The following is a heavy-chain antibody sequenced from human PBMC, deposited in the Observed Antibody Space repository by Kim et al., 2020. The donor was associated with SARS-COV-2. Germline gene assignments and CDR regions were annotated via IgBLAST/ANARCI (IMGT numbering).Heavy chain of an antibody. CDR3: AREWYNWNSGYFDY. D-gene: IGHD1-20*01. CDR2: ISSSSSTI. CDR1: GFTFSSYS. Sequence: GGSLRLSCAASGFTFSSYSMNWVRQAPGKGLEWVSYISSSSSTIYYADSVKGRFTISRDNAKNTLYLQMNSLRDEDTAVYYCAREWYNWNSGYFDYWGQGTLVTVSS. V-gene: IGHV3-48*02. J-gene: IGHJ4*02.